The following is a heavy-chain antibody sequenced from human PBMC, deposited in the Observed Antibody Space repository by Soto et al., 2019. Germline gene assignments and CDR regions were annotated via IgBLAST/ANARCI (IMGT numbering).Heavy chain of an antibody. J-gene: IGHJ5*02. V-gene: IGHV4-39*01. CDR2: IYYSGST. D-gene: IGHD3-10*01. CDR1: GGSSGSYY. Sequence: PSETLSVTCTVSGGSSGSYYWGWIRQPPGKGLEWIGSIYYSGSTYYNPSLKSRVTISVDTSKNQFSLKLSSVTAADTAVYYCARHPPHYYGSGSYYPFDPWGQGTLVTVSS. CDR3: ARHPPHYYGSGSYYPFDP.